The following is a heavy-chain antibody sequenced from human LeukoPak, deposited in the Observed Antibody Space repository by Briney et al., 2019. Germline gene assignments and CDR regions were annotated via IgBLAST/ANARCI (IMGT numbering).Heavy chain of an antibody. J-gene: IGHJ4*02. V-gene: IGHV3-74*01. CDR3: ARVNPTSFDY. CDR2: ISTDGRST. CDR1: GFTFNSYW. D-gene: IGHD1-14*01. Sequence: GGSLRLSCAASGFTFNSYWMHWVRQAPGMGLVWVSRISTDGRSTSYADSVKGRFTISRDNAKNTLYLHMNSLRAEDTAVYYCARVNPTSFDYWGQGTLVTVSS.